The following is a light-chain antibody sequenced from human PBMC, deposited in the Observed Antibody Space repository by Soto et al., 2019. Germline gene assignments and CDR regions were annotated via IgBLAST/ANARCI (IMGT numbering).Light chain of an antibody. Sequence: EIVMTQSPATLCVSPGERATLSCRASQSVSSNLAWYQQKPDQAPRLLIYGASTRATGIAARFSGSGSGTEFTLTISSLQSEDFAVYYCQQYNNWPPLTFGGGTKVEIK. CDR1: QSVSSN. J-gene: IGKJ4*01. V-gene: IGKV3-15*01. CDR3: QQYNNWPPLT. CDR2: GAS.